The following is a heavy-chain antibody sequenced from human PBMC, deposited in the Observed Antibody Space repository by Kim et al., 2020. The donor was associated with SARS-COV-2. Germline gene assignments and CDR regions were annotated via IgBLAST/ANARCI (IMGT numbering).Heavy chain of an antibody. CDR3: ARIPGGGYYFDY. D-gene: IGHD3-16*01. Sequence: SGPTLVNPTQTLTLTCTFSGFSLSTSGMCVSWIRQPPGKALEWLARIDWDDDKYYSTSLKTRLTISKDTSKNQVVLTMTNMDPVDTATYYCARIPGGGYYFDYWGQGTLVTVSS. CDR1: GFSLSTSGMC. J-gene: IGHJ4*02. CDR2: IDWDDDK. V-gene: IGHV2-70*11.